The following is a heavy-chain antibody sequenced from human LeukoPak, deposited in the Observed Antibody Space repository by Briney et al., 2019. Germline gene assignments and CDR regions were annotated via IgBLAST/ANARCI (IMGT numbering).Heavy chain of an antibody. CDR3: ARHITLTGPKDS. D-gene: IGHD3-9*01. CDR1: GGSISSYH. V-gene: IGHV4-59*08. Sequence: NASETLSLTCTVSGGSISSYHWSWIRQLPGRGLEWIGYIYYSGSTNYNPSLKSRVTISADTSKNQFSLKLSSVTAADTAVYFCARHITLTGPKDSWGQGTLVTVSS. CDR2: IYYSGST. J-gene: IGHJ4*02.